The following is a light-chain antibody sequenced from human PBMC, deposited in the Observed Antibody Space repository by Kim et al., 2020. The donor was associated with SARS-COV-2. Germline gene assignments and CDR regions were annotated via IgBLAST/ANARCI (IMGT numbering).Light chain of an antibody. CDR2: GAF. CDR1: QDGKNW. Sequence: IGYSVYITSRTSQDGKNWLAWYQQKPGKAPQRLMYGAFSLQSGGPSRFCGSKTGTDFTLTINGLQPEDFAIYFCQQANNFPNTFGQGTKLEI. J-gene: IGKJ2*01. CDR3: QQANNFPNT. V-gene: IGKV1D-12*01.